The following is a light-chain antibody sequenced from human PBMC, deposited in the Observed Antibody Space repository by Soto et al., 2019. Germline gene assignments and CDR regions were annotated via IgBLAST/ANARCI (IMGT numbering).Light chain of an antibody. CDR1: QTISSW. V-gene: IGKV1-5*03. CDR3: QHYTSYSEA. CDR2: KAS. Sequence: IQMSHSPSTLSGSVGDRVTITCRASQTISSWLVWYQQKPGKAPKLLIYKASTLKSGVPSRFSGSGSGTEFTLTISSLQADDVATYYCQHYTSYSEAFGQGTKLDI. J-gene: IGKJ1*01.